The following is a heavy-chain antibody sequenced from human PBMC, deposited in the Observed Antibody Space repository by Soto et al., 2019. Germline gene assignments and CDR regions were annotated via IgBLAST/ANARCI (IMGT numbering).Heavy chain of an antibody. CDR3: AKSIRYYDILTGCGSYNWFDP. CDR1: GFTFSSYA. D-gene: IGHD3-9*01. J-gene: IGHJ5*02. Sequence: EVQLLESGGGLVQPGGSLRLSCAASGFTFSSYAMSWVRKAPGKGLEWVSAMSGSGGSTYYADSGKGRFTISRDNSKNTLYRQMNSLRAEDTAVYYCAKSIRYYDILTGCGSYNWFDPWGQGTLVTVSS. V-gene: IGHV3-23*01. CDR2: MSGSGGST.